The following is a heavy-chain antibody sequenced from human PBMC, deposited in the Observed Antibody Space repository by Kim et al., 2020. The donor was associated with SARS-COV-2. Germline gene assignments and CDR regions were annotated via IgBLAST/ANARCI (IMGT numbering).Heavy chain of an antibody. V-gene: IGHV3-11*06. CDR2: ISSSSSYT. J-gene: IGHJ4*02. Sequence: GGSLRLSCAASGFTFSDYYMSWIRQAPGKGLEWVSYISSSSSYTNYADSVKGRFTISRDNAKNSLYLQMNSLRAEDTAVYYCARELSVTPFDYWGQGTLVTVSS. CDR3: ARELSVTPFDY. CDR1: GFTFSDYY. D-gene: IGHD4-17*01.